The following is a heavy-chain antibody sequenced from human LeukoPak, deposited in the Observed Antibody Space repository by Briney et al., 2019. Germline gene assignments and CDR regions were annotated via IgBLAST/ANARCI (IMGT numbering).Heavy chain of an antibody. Sequence: ASAKVSCKASGYTFTSYGISWVRQAPGQGLEWMGWISAYNGNTNYAQKLQGRVTMTTDTSTSTAYMELRSLRSDDTAVYYCARGHLRITMVRGVIRDAFDIWGQGTMVTVSS. CDR1: GYTFTSYG. V-gene: IGHV1-18*04. CDR3: ARGHLRITMVRGVIRDAFDI. CDR2: ISAYNGNT. J-gene: IGHJ3*02. D-gene: IGHD3-10*01.